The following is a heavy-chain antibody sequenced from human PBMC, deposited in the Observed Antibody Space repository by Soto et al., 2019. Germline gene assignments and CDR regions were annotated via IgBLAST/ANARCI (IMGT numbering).Heavy chain of an antibody. CDR3: ARGVVSTGYFDY. J-gene: IGHJ4*02. CDR2: SRDKVHSHTT. CDR1: GFTFSDHY. D-gene: IGHD5-12*01. Sequence: EVQLAESGGGLVQPGGSLRLSCAASGFTFSDHYMDWVRQAPGKGLEWVGRSRDKVHSHTTAYAASVKGRFTISRGDSENALYLQMNSLKTEDTAVYYCARGVVSTGYFDYWGQGPLVTVSS. V-gene: IGHV3-72*01.